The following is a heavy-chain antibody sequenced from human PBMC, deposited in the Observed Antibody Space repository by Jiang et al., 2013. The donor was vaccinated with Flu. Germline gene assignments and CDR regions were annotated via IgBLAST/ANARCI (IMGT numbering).Heavy chain of an antibody. CDR3: ASALGAVAGFARWFDP. J-gene: IGHJ5*02. V-gene: IGHV1-69*01. CDR2: IIPIFGTA. CDR1: GGTFSSYA. D-gene: IGHD6-19*01. Sequence: QLLESGAEVKKPGSSVKVSCKASGGTFSSYAISWVRQAPGQGLEWMGGIIPIFGTANYAQKFQGRVTITADESTSTAYMELSSLRSEDTAVYYCASALGAVAGFARWFDPWGQGTLVTVSS.